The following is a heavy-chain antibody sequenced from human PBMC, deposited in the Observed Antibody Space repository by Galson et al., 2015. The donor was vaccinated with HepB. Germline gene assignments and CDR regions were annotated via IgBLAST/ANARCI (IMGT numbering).Heavy chain of an antibody. D-gene: IGHD6-19*01. CDR1: GGSTSSNGYY. V-gene: IGHV4-39*01. Sequence: SETLSLTCTVSGGSTSSNGYYWGWIRQLPGKGLEWIGNVYYSGGTYYNPSLKSRLTISVDTPKNQFSLKLTSVTAADTAVYYCARRGALAGFYYFDYWGQGTLVTVSS. J-gene: IGHJ4*02. CDR2: VYYSGGT. CDR3: ARRGALAGFYYFDY.